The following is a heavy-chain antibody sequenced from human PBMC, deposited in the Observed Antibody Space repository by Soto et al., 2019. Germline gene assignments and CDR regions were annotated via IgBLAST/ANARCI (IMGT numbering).Heavy chain of an antibody. J-gene: IGHJ4*02. CDR1: GFTFSNHA. Sequence: GGSLRLSCAASGFTFSNHAMNWVRQAPGKGLEWVSVISGSGDTSYADSVKGRITISRDNSKNTVYLQMNSLRAEDTALYYCAHQAEGYHFPFDHWGQGTLVTVSS. CDR3: AHQAEGYHFPFDH. D-gene: IGHD3-3*02. CDR2: ISGSGDT. V-gene: IGHV3-23*01.